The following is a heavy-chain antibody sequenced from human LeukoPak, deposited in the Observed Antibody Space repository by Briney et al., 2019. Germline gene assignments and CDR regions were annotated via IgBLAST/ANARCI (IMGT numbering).Heavy chain of an antibody. CDR2: INHSGST. CDR1: GGSFSGYY. D-gene: IGHD1-26*01. V-gene: IGHV4-34*01. Sequence: SETLSLTCAVYGGSFSGYYWSWIRQPPGKGLEWIGEINHSGSTNYNPSVKSRVTISLDTTNNQFSLKLSSVTAADTAVYYCASVGQLQKRDAFDIWGQGTMVTVSS. CDR3: ASVGQLQKRDAFDI. J-gene: IGHJ3*02.